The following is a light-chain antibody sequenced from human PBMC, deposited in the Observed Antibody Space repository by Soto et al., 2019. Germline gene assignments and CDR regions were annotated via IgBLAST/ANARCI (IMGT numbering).Light chain of an antibody. J-gene: IGLJ1*01. CDR2: EVT. V-gene: IGLV2-14*01. CDR3: SSHTSGSTRV. CDR1: SGDVGGYDY. Sequence: QSALTQPASVSGSPGQSIAISCTGTSGDVGGYDYVSWYQQHPDKAPKLMIYEVTKRPPWVSNRFSGSKSGNTASLTISGLQPEDEADYYCSSHTSGSTRVFGSGTNVTVL.